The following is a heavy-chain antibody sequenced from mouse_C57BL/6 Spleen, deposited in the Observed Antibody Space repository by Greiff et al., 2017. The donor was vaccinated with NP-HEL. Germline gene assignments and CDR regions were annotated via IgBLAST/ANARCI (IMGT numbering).Heavy chain of an antibody. Sequence: QVQLQQSGPELVKPGASVKISCKASGYAFSSSWMNWVKQRPGKGLEWIGRIYPGDGDTNYNGKFKGKATLTADKSSSTAYMQLSSLTYEDSAVYYCARLWAAQANYYAMDYWGQGTSVTVSS. CDR3: ARLWAAQANYYAMDY. D-gene: IGHD3-2*02. J-gene: IGHJ4*01. CDR1: GYAFSSSW. CDR2: IYPGDGDT. V-gene: IGHV1-82*01.